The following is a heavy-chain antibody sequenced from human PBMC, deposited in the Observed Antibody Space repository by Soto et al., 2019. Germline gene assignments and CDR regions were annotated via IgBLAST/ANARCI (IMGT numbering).Heavy chain of an antibody. CDR1: GYTFTSYY. Sequence: ASVKVSCKASGYTFTSYYMHWVRQAPGQGLEWMGIINPSGGSTSYAQKFQGRVTMTRDTSTSTVYMELSSLRSEDAAVYYCARGYCISTSCYGPYYYYGMDVWGQGTTVTVSS. D-gene: IGHD2-2*01. V-gene: IGHV1-46*01. CDR3: ARGYCISTSCYGPYYYYGMDV. CDR2: INPSGGST. J-gene: IGHJ6*02.